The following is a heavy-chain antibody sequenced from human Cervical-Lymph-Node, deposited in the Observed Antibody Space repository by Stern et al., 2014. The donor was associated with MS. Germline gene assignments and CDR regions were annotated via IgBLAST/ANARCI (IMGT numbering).Heavy chain of an antibody. Sequence: VQLEESGAEVKKPGSSVKVSCKASGDTFSSYAINWLRQVPGQGLAWMGGITPVFGTTNYAQKFQGRVTITADKSTNTAYMELMTLRSEDTAVYYCARGGGLVGYFDYWGQGTLVSVSS. J-gene: IGHJ4*02. CDR3: ARGGGLVGYFDY. CDR2: ITPVFGTT. D-gene: IGHD1-26*01. V-gene: IGHV1-69*06. CDR1: GDTFSSYA.